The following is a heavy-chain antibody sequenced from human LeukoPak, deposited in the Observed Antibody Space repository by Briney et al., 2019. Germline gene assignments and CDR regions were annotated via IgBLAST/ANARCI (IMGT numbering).Heavy chain of an antibody. CDR1: GVSISSSNSY. J-gene: IGHJ3*02. CDR2: IYYSGNT. Sequence: PSETLSLTCTVSGVSISSSNSYWGWIRQPPGKGLEWIGSIYYSGNTYYNASLKSQVSISIDTSKNQFSLRLTSVTAADTAVYYCASAQGSDAFDIWGQGTMVTVSS. CDR3: ASAQGSDAFDI. V-gene: IGHV4-39*01.